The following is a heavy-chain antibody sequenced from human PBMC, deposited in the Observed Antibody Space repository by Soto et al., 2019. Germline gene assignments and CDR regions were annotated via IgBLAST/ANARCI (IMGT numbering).Heavy chain of an antibody. CDR1: GGSISSYY. CDR3: ARHGGFSSGWYFGSSYNWFDP. J-gene: IGHJ5*02. CDR2: IYYSGST. Sequence: KASETLSLTCTVSGGSISSYYWSWIRQPPGKGLEWIGYIYYSGSTNYNPSLKSRVTISVDTSKNQFSLKLSSVTAADTAVYYCARHGGFSSGWYFGSSYNWFDPWGQGTLVTVSS. V-gene: IGHV4-59*08. D-gene: IGHD6-19*01.